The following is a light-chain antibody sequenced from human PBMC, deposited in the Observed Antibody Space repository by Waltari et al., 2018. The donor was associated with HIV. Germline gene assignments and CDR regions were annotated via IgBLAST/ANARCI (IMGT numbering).Light chain of an antibody. CDR3: QQRGTWPPVT. J-gene: IGKJ4*01. CDR1: QSVRRH. Sequence: ELVLTQSPATLSVSPGERAILSCRASQSVRRHLAWYQQKSGQAPRLLISETSTRAAGTPGRCTGSGSGTDFALTITGVEPADVAVYYCQQRGTWPPVTFGGGTKVEI. V-gene: IGKV3-11*01. CDR2: ETS.